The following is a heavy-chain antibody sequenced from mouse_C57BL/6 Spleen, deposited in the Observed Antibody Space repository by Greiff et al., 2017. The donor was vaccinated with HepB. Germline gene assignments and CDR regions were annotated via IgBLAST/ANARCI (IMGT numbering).Heavy chain of an antibody. CDR2: ISYDGSN. Sequence: ESGPGLVKPSQSLSLTCSVTGYSITSGYYWNWIRQFPGNKLEWMGYISYDGSNNYNPSLKNRISITRDTSKNQFFLKLNSVTTEDTATYYCARGGHYYGSSPYYFDYWGQGTTLTVSS. CDR1: GYSITSGYY. V-gene: IGHV3-6*01. CDR3: ARGGHYYGSSPYYFDY. D-gene: IGHD1-1*01. J-gene: IGHJ2*01.